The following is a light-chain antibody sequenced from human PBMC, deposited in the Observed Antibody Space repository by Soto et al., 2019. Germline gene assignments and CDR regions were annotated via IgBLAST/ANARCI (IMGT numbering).Light chain of an antibody. J-gene: IGKJ4*01. CDR3: QQYNNWPGLT. CDR2: GAS. V-gene: IGKV3-15*01. CDR1: QSVSSN. Sequence: EIVMTQSPATLSVSPGERATLSCRASQSVSSNLAWYQQKAGQAPRVHIYGASTRATGIPARFSGSGSGTEFTLTISSLQSEDFATYYCQQYNNWPGLTFGGGTKVEIK.